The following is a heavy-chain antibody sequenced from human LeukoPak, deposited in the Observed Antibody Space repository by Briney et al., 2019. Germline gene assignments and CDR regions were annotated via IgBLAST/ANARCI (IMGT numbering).Heavy chain of an antibody. CDR3: ARTHPYYGILTGYYKSGWFDP. CDR2: MNPNSGNI. CDR1: GYTFTSYE. Sequence: ASVKVSCKASGYTFTSYEINWVRQATGQGLEWMGWMNPNSGNIGYTQKFQGRLTMTRNTSISTAYMELSSLRSEDTAVYYCARTHPYYGILTGYYKSGWFDPWGQGTLVTVSS. V-gene: IGHV1-8*01. D-gene: IGHD3-9*01. J-gene: IGHJ5*02.